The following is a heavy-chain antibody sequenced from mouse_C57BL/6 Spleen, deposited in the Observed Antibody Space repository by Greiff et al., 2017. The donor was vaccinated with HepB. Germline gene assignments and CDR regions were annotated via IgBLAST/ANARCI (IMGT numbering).Heavy chain of an antibody. D-gene: IGHD3-2*02. J-gene: IGHJ2*01. CDR1: GYAFSSSW. CDR2: IYPGDGDT. Sequence: LVESGPELVKPGASVKISCKASGYAFSSSWMNWVKQRPGKGLEWIGRIYPGDGDTNYNGKFKGKATLTADKSSSTAYMQLSSLTSEDSAVYFCARETAQATTFDYWGQGTTLTVSS. CDR3: ARETAQATTFDY. V-gene: IGHV1-82*01.